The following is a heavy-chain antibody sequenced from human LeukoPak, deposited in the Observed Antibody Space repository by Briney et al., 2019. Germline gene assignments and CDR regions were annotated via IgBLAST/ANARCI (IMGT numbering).Heavy chain of an antibody. CDR2: INHSGST. CDR3: ARLNYDDYD. D-gene: IGHD4-17*01. J-gene: IGHJ4*02. CDR1: GGSFSGYY. V-gene: IGHV4-34*01. Sequence: PSETLSLTCAVYGGSFSGYYWSWIRQPPGKGLEWIGEINHSGSTNYNPSLKSRVTISVDTSKNQFSLKLSSVTAADTAVYYCARLNYDDYDWGQGALVTVS.